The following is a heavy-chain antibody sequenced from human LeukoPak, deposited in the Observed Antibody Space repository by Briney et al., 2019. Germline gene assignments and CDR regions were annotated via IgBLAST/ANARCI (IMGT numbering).Heavy chain of an antibody. CDR3: ARARRGGYYDSSGYYDRNYFDY. D-gene: IGHD3-22*01. Sequence: PSETLSLTCAVYGGSFSGYYWSWIRQPPVKGLEWIGEINHSGSTNYNPSLKSRVTISVDTSKNQFSLKLSSVTAADTAVYYCARARRGGYYDSSGYYDRNYFDYWGQGTLVTVSS. J-gene: IGHJ4*02. CDR2: INHSGST. V-gene: IGHV4-34*01. CDR1: GGSFSGYY.